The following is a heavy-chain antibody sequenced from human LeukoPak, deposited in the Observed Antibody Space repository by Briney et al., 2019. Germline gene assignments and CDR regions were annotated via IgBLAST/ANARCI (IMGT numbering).Heavy chain of an antibody. D-gene: IGHD3-9*01. V-gene: IGHV4-31*03. J-gene: IGHJ6*02. CDR1: GGSIRGYY. Sequence: SETLSPTCTVSGGSIRGYYWSWIRQHPGKGLEWIGYIFYTGSTYYNPSLKSRVTISLDTSKNQFSLKVNSVTAADTAVYYCARDLVMTGPPDYYYGMDVWGQGTTVLVSS. CDR2: IFYTGST. CDR3: ARDLVMTGPPDYYYGMDV.